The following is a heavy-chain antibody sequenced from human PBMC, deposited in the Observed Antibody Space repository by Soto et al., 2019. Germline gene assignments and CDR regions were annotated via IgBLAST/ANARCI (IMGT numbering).Heavy chain of an antibody. Sequence: QVQLQESGPGLVKPSETLSLTCTVSGGSISSYYWSWIRQPPGKGLEWIGYIYYSGSTNYNPSLKSRVTISVDTSKNQFSLKLSSVTAADTAVYYCARDSGYPRGWFDPWGQGTLVTVSS. D-gene: IGHD1-1*01. CDR3: ARDSGYPRGWFDP. V-gene: IGHV4-59*01. J-gene: IGHJ5*02. CDR2: IYYSGST. CDR1: GGSISSYY.